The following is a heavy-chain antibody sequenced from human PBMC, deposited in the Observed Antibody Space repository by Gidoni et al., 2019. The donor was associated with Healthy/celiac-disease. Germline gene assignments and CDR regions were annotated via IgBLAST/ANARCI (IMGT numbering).Heavy chain of an antibody. J-gene: IGHJ4*02. V-gene: IGHV3-30*03. CDR2: ISYDGSNK. Sequence: QVQLVESGGGVVQPGRSLRLSCAASGFTFRSYGMHWVRQAPGKGLEWVAVISYDGSNKYYADSVKGRFTISRDNSKNTLYLQMNSLRAEDTAVYYCARDPGYCSGGSCLFYFDYWGQGTLVTVSS. CDR3: ARDPGYCSGGSCLFYFDY. D-gene: IGHD2-15*01. CDR1: GFTFRSYG.